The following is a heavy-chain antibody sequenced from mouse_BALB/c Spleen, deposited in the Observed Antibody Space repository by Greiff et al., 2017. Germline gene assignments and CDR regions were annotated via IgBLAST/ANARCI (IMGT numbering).Heavy chain of an antibody. CDR2: ISSGSSTI. J-gene: IGHJ4*01. V-gene: IGHV5-17*02. CDR1: GFTFSSFG. Sequence: EVHLVESGGGLVQPGGSRKLSCAASGFTFSSFGMHWVRQAPEKGLEWVAYISSGSSTIYYADTVKGRITISRDNPKNTLFLQMTSLRSEDTAMYYCAREGLYYGAMDYWGQGTSVTVSS. CDR3: AREGLYYGAMDY. D-gene: IGHD1-1*01.